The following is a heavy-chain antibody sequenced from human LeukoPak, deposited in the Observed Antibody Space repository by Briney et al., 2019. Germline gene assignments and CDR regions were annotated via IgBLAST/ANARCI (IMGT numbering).Heavy chain of an antibody. Sequence: GGSLRLSCAASGFSFSSYAMSWVRQAPGKGLAWVARINPDGSIRTYANSVQGRVTISRDTAKDTLFLQMNSLRAEDTAVYYCAREARVGGALQYWGQGTPVTVSS. V-gene: IGHV3-74*03. J-gene: IGHJ4*02. CDR3: AREARVGGALQY. CDR1: GFSFSSYA. D-gene: IGHD1-26*01. CDR2: INPDGSIR.